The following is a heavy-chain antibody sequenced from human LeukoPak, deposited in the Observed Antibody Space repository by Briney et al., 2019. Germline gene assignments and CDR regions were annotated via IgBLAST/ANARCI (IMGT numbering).Heavy chain of an antibody. CDR3: ARRRYYDGSGYLE. CDR1: GDSISRSDSY. J-gene: IGHJ1*01. Sequence: PSETLSLTCSVSGDSISRSDSYWDWIRQPPGKGLEWIGTICYSGRTYYSPSLKSRVAMSVDASNNQFSLNLRSVTAADTAVYYCARRRYYDGSGYLEWGQGTLLSVSS. CDR2: ICYSGRT. V-gene: IGHV4-39*01. D-gene: IGHD3-22*01.